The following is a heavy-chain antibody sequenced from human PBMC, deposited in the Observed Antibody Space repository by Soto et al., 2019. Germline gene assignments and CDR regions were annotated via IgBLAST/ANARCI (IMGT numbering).Heavy chain of an antibody. CDR3: ATRTLGYCSGGSCYSADY. J-gene: IGHJ4*02. CDR1: GGTFSSYA. Sequence: QVQLVQSGAEVKKPGSSVKVYCKASGGTFSSYAISWVRQAPGQGLEWMGGIIPIFGTANYAQKFQGRVTLTADESTSTAYMELSSLRSEDTAVYYCATRTLGYCSGGSCYSADYWGQGTLVTVSS. V-gene: IGHV1-69*01. D-gene: IGHD2-15*01. CDR2: IIPIFGTA.